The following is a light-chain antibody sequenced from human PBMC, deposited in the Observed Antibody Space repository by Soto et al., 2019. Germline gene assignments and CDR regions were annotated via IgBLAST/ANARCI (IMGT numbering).Light chain of an antibody. J-gene: IGKJ5*01. CDR2: GAS. CDR1: HSIRSN. CDR3: QQYNNWPPIT. Sequence: EILMTQSPATLSVYPGERATLCCRASHSIRSNLAWYQQKPGQAPRLLIYGASTRATGIPARFSGSGSGTEFTLTISSLQSEDFAVYYCQQYNNWPPITFGQGTRLEIK. V-gene: IGKV3-15*01.